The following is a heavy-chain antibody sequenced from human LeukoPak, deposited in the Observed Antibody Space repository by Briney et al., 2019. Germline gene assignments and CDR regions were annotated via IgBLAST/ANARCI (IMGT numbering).Heavy chain of an antibody. J-gene: IGHJ4*02. D-gene: IGHD3-9*01. CDR1: GGSISSSSYY. CDR3: ARQEILTGYGYFDY. Sequence: SETLSLTCTVSGGSISSSSYYWGWIRQPPGKGLEWIGSIYYSGSTYYNPSLKSRVTISVDTSKNQFSLKLSSVTAADTAVYYCARQEILTGYGYFDYWGQGTLVTVSS. V-gene: IGHV4-39*01. CDR2: IYYSGST.